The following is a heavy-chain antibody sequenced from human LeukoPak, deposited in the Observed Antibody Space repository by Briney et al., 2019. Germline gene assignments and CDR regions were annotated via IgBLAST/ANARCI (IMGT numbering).Heavy chain of an antibody. CDR1: GYTFTSYG. D-gene: IGHD1-26*01. CDR3: AREKGGSYLRYYYYGMDV. V-gene: IGHV1-69*04. CDR2: IIPILGIA. Sequence: GASVKVSCKASGYTFTSYGISWVRQAPGQGLEWMGRIIPILGIANYAQKFQGRVTITADKSTSTAYMELSSLRSEDTAVYYCAREKGGSYLRYYYYGMDVWGQGTTVTVSS. J-gene: IGHJ6*02.